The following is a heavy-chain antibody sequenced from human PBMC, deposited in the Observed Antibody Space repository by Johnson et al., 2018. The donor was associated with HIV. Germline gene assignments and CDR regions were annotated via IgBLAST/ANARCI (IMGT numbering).Heavy chain of an antibody. D-gene: IGHD6-19*01. V-gene: IGHV3-30-3*01. J-gene: IGHJ3*02. CDR2: ISYDGSNK. CDR1: GFTFSSYA. CDR3: AREPGLVAAFDI. Sequence: QVQLVESGGGVVQPGRSLRLSCAASGFTFSSYAMHWVRQAPGTGLEWVAVISYDGSNKYYADSVKGRFTISRDNSKNTLYLQMNSLRAEDTAVYYCAREPGLVAAFDIWGQGTMVTVSS.